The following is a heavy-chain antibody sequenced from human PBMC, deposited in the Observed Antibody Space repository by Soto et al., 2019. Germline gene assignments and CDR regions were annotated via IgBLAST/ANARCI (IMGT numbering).Heavy chain of an antibody. D-gene: IGHD2-15*01. CDR2: IFDSEST. CDR3: ARERRYCSGGTCSDGLDV. Sequence: PSETLSLTCVVTRGSVSSGGYSWSWIRQPPGKALEWIGFIFDSESTYYNPSPKSRVTISVERSKNQFSLRLTSVTAADTAVYYCARERRYCSGGTCSDGLDVWGQGTTVTVSS. J-gene: IGHJ6*02. V-gene: IGHV4-30-2*01. CDR1: RGSVSSGGYS.